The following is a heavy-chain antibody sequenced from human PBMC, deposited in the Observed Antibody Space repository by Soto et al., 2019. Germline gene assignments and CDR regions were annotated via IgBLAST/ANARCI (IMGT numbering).Heavy chain of an antibody. Sequence: QLVESGGGLVQPGGSLRLSCAASGFTVSGHYMSWVRQAPGKGLEWVSVIYSGGTTYYANSVTGRFTISRDNSRNTVYLQRNSLRAEDTAVYYCARDRTISDYRSSGALGLWGQGTLVSGSS. CDR3: ARDRTISDYRSSGALGL. V-gene: IGHV3-66*01. CDR2: IYSGGTT. D-gene: IGHD6-6*01. J-gene: IGHJ4*02. CDR1: GFTVSGHY.